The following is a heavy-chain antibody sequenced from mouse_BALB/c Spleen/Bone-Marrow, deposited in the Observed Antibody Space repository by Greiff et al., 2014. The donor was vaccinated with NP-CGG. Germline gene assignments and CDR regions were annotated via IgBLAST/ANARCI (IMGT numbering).Heavy chain of an antibody. J-gene: IGHJ4*01. Sequence: VKLQESGPELVKPGASVRISCKASGCTFTSYYIHWVKQRPGQGLEWIGWIYPGNVNTKYNEKFKGKATLTADKSSSTAYMQLSSLTSEDSAVYFCARDTMDYWGQGTSVTVSS. V-gene: IGHV1S56*01. CDR3: ARDTMDY. CDR1: GCTFTSYY. CDR2: IYPGNVNT.